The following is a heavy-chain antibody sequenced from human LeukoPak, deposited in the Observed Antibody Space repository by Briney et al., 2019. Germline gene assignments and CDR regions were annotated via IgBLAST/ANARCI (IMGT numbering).Heavy chain of an antibody. J-gene: IGHJ4*02. CDR2: IYTSGST. CDR1: GCSISSGSYY. Sequence: SETLSLTCTVSGCSISSGSYYWSWLRQPAGKGLEWIGRIYTSGSTNYNPSLKSRVTISVDTSKNQFSLKLSSVTAADTAVYYCARDMGAAAGSWGQGTLVTVSS. CDR3: ARDMGAAAGS. V-gene: IGHV4-61*02. D-gene: IGHD6-13*01.